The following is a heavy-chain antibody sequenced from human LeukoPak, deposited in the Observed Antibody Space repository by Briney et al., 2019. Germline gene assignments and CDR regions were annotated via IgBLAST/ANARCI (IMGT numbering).Heavy chain of an antibody. D-gene: IGHD3-3*01. Sequence: GGSLRLSCAASGFTFSSYSMNWVRQAPGKGLEWVSSISSSSSYIYYADSVEGRFTISRDNAKNSLYLQMNSLRAEDTAVYYCARGQVRFLEWLNDYWGQGTLVTVSS. CDR1: GFTFSSYS. J-gene: IGHJ4*02. CDR2: ISSSSSYI. V-gene: IGHV3-21*01. CDR3: ARGQVRFLEWLNDY.